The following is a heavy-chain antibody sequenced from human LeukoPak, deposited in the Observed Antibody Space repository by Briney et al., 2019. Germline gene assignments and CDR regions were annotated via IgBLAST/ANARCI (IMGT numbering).Heavy chain of an antibody. CDR2: IKSKTDGGTT. Sequence: GGSLRLSCAASGFTFTKAWMYWVRPAPGKGLEWVGRIKSKTDGGTTDYAAPVEGRFTISRDDSKNTLFLQMNSLKIEDTATYYCTTPKYSGYDFYFWGQGTLVSVSS. J-gene: IGHJ4*02. V-gene: IGHV3-15*07. D-gene: IGHD5-12*01. CDR1: GFTFTKAW. CDR3: TTPKYSGYDFYF.